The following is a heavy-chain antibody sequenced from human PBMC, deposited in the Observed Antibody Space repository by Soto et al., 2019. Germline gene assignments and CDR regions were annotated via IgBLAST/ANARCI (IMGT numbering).Heavy chain of an antibody. CDR3: ARERWELPEYYFDY. J-gene: IGHJ4*02. CDR2: VHYSWGS. Sequence: PSETLSLTCAVSGGSISSGGYHWSWIRQTPGKGLEWIGYVHYSWGSNYNPSLKSRVAISLDTSKSQFSLKLSSVTAADTAVYYCARERWELPEYYFDYWGQGTLVTVSS. D-gene: IGHD1-26*01. V-gene: IGHV4-61*08. CDR1: GGSISSGGYH.